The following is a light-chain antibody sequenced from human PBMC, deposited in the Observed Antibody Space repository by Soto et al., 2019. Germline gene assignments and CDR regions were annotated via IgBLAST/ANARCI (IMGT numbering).Light chain of an antibody. J-gene: IGKJ1*01. CDR2: GAS. Sequence: EIVMTQSPATLSVSPGERATLSCRASQSVSSDLAWYQQQPGQAPTLLMKGASSRAPGTPARFRGSGSGTGFLLTIRRLGPEVFAVYYCQRFASSPPTFGQGPRGE. V-gene: IGKV3-20*01. CDR1: QSVSSD. CDR3: QRFASSPPT.